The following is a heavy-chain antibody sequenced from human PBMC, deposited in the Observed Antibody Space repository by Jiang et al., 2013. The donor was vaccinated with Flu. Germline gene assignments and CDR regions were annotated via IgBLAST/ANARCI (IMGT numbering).Heavy chain of an antibody. CDR1: GFTLSSCG. J-gene: IGHJ4*02. D-gene: IGHD4-17*01. CDR2: TTYDGGET. Sequence: RLSCAASGFTLSSCGMHWVRQAPGKGLEWVAVTTYDGGETYYADSVKGRFTISRDNSKNTVYLQMDSLTGEDTAVYYCAKEEDHGDYRTADYWGQGTLVTVSS. CDR3: AKEEDHGDYRTADY. V-gene: IGHV3-30*18.